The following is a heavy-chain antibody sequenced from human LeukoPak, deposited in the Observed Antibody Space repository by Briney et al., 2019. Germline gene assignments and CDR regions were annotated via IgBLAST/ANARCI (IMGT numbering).Heavy chain of an antibody. Sequence: PGRSLRLSCAASGFTFSSYAMHWVRQAPGKGLEWVAVISYDGSNKYYADSVKGRFTISRVNSKNTLYLQMNSLRAEDTAVYYCARGSHYYDSSGYLDYWGQGTLVTVSS. CDR2: ISYDGSNK. D-gene: IGHD3-22*01. CDR1: GFTFSSYA. V-gene: IGHV3-30-3*01. J-gene: IGHJ4*02. CDR3: ARGSHYYDSSGYLDY.